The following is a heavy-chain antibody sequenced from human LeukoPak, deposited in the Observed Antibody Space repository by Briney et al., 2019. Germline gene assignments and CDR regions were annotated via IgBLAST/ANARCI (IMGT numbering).Heavy chain of an antibody. CDR1: GGSISSYY. CDR3: ARVSDIAAAGTFWFDP. J-gene: IGHJ5*02. Sequence: SETLSVTCTVSGGSISSYYWSWIRQPAGKGLEWIGRIYTSGSTNYNPSLKSRVTISVDKSKNQFSLKLSSVTAADTAVYYCARVSDIAAAGTFWFDPWGQGTLVTVSS. D-gene: IGHD6-13*01. CDR2: IYTSGST. V-gene: IGHV4-4*07.